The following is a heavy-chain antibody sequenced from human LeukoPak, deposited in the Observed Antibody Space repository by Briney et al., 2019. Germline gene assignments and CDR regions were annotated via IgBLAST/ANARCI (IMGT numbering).Heavy chain of an antibody. CDR1: GFTFTSSA. J-gene: IGHJ4*02. CDR3: AAGHYYDSSGYPKSPDY. CDR2: IVVGSGNT. Sequence: SVKVSCKASGFTFTSSAMQWVRQARGQRLEWIGWIVVGSGNTNYAQKFQERVTITRDMSTSTAYMELSSLRPEDTAVYYCAAGHYYDSSGYPKSPDYWGQGTLVTVSS. D-gene: IGHD3-22*01. V-gene: IGHV1-58*02.